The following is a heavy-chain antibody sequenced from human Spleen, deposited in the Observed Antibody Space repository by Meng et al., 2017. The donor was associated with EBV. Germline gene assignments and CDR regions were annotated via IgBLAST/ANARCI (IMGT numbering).Heavy chain of an antibody. Sequence: QVRLAASGPGLVKPSETLSLTCAVSGGPIRTSDYYWAWIRQPPGKGLEWIGTIYYSGNTYYNPSLSSRVRISMHTSKNQFSLRLMSVTAADTALYYCAREEPFPTDWGQGTLVTVSS. CDR1: GGPIRTSDYY. V-gene: IGHV4-39*07. J-gene: IGHJ4*02. D-gene: IGHD2/OR15-2a*01. CDR3: AREEPFPTD. CDR2: IYYSGNT.